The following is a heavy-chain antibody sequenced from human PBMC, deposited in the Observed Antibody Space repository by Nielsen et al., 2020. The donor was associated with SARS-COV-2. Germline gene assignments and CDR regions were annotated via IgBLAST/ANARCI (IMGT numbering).Heavy chain of an antibody. Sequence: ASVKVSCKASGYTFTGYYMHWVRQAPGQGLEWMGRINPNSGGTNYAQKFQGRVTMTRDTSISTAYMELSRLRSDDTAVYYCASQGSGYSSSWYSAAVLDWGQGTLVTVSS. CDR3: ASQGSGYSSSWYSAAVLD. CDR1: GYTFTGYY. J-gene: IGHJ4*02. CDR2: INPNSGGT. D-gene: IGHD6-13*01. V-gene: IGHV1-2*06.